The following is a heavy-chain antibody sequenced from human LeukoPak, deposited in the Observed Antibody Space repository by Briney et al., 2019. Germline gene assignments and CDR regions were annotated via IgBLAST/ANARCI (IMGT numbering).Heavy chain of an antibody. V-gene: IGHV1-18*01. D-gene: IGHD6-19*01. Sequence: GASVKVSCKASGYTFTSYGISWVRQAPGQGLEWMGWISAYNGNTNHPQKLQGRVTMTTDTSTSTAYMELRSLRSDGTAVYYCARDSGYSSGGHVGYWGQGTLVTVSS. CDR3: ARDSGYSSGGHVGY. J-gene: IGHJ4*02. CDR2: ISAYNGNT. CDR1: GYTFTSYG.